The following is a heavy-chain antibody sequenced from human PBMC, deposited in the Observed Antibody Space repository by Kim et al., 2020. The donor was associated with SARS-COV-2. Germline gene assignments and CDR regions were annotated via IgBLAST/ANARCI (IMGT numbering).Heavy chain of an antibody. D-gene: IGHD6-6*01. CDR3: ARGAFMIYSSSAATVV. CDR1: GFTFSTST. J-gene: IGHJ6*01. V-gene: IGHV3-30*04. Sequence: GGSLRLSCAASGFTFSTSTMHWVRQAPGKGLEWVALISDDGSNEYYVDSVKGLFTISRDNSKNTVYLQMNSLRGEDSAVYYCARGAFMIYSSSAATVVW. CDR2: ISDDGSNE.